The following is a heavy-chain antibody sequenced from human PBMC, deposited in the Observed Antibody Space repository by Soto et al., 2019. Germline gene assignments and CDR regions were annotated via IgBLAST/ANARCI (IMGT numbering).Heavy chain of an antibody. D-gene: IGHD4-17*01. V-gene: IGHV4-34*01. Sequence: SSETLSLTCAVYGGSFSGYYWSWIRQPPGKGLEWIGEINHSGSTNYNPSLKSRVTISVDTSKNQFSLKLSSVTAADTAVYYCATTEPRSNDYGDYAPPYYYYYGMDVWGQGTTVTVS. J-gene: IGHJ6*02. CDR3: ATTEPRSNDYGDYAPPYYYYYGMDV. CDR2: INHSGST. CDR1: GGSFSGYY.